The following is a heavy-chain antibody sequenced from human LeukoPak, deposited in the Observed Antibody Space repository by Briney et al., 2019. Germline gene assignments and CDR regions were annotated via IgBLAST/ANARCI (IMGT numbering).Heavy chain of an antibody. CDR2: INHSGST. CDR3: ARVHYSNGVLDP. V-gene: IGHV4-34*01. D-gene: IGHD3-10*01. J-gene: IGHJ5*02. CDR1: GGSFSGYY. Sequence: SETLSLTRAVYGGSFSGYYWSWIRQPPGKGLEWIGEINHSGSTNYDPSLKSRATISVDTSKNQFSLKLSSVTAADTAVYYCARVHYSNGVLDPWGPGTLVTVSS.